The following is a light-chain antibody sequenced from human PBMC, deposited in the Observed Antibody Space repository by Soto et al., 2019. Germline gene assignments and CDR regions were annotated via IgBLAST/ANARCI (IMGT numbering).Light chain of an antibody. V-gene: IGKV1-5*01. Sequence: DIQMTRSPATLSASVGDRVTVSWRARQSISRWLTWYQQTPGKAPQLLIYEASSLESGVPSRFSGSGSETEFTLTISGLQPGDSATYYCQQYNSYSPTFGQGTKVDIK. J-gene: IGKJ1*01. CDR2: EAS. CDR1: QSISRW. CDR3: QQYNSYSPT.